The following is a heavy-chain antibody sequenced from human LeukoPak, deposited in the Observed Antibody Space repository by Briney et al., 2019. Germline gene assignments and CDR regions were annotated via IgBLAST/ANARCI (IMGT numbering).Heavy chain of an antibody. CDR1: GFIFGNYA. Sequence: GGSLRLSWAAPGFIFGNYAIHWVRQAPGKGLEGVSFIRGDLGSTFSADSEKGRFTNLRSHSKISLSLQMSSLRSEDTALDYCARESESSSWYDYWGEGTLVTVSS. V-gene: IGHV3-43*02. CDR3: ARESESSSWYDY. J-gene: IGHJ4*02. D-gene: IGHD6-19*01. CDR2: IRGDLGST.